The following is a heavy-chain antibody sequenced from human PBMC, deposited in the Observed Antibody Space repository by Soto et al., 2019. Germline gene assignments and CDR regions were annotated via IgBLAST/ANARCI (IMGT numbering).Heavy chain of an antibody. CDR1: GFIVSSNY. CDR3: AGHDWFDP. Sequence: EVHLVESGGDLVPPGGSLRLTCAASGFIVSSNYMSWVRQAPGKGLEWVSVIYSGGTTYYADSVKGRLTISRDNFKNTLYLQMHSLRAEDTAIYYCAGHDWFDPWGQGTLVTVSS. J-gene: IGHJ5*02. CDR2: IYSGGTT. V-gene: IGHV3-66*04.